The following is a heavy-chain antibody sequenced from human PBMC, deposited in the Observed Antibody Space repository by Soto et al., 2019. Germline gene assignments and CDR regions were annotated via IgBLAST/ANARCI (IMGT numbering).Heavy chain of an antibody. V-gene: IGHV4-59*08. CDR1: GGSISRYY. CDR3: ARPYSTAWYDAFDI. CDR2: IYYSGTT. D-gene: IGHD6-19*01. Sequence: SETLSLTCNVSGGSISRYYWSWIRQAPGKGLEWIGYIYYSGTTNYNPSLKSRVTISIDTSKKQFSLKLSSVTAADTAVYYCARPYSTAWYDAFDIWGRGTMVTVSS. J-gene: IGHJ3*02.